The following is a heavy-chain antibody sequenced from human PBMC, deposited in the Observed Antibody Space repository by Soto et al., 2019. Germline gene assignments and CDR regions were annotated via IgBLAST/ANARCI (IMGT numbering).Heavy chain of an antibody. V-gene: IGHV3-48*01. Sequence: GGSLRLSCAASGFTFSSYSMNWVRRAPGKGLEWVSYISSSSSTIYYADSVKGRFTISRDNAKNSLYLQMNSLRAEDTAVYYCARVGSNYYYYMDVWGKGTTVTVSS. J-gene: IGHJ6*03. CDR3: ARVGSNYYYYMDV. D-gene: IGHD2-2*01. CDR2: ISSSSSTI. CDR1: GFTFSSYS.